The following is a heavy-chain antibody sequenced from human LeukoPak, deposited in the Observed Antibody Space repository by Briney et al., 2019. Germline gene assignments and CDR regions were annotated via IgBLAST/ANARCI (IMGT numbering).Heavy chain of an antibody. D-gene: IGHD1-1*01. CDR1: GFTFSVYP. CDR3: ARDHNWAFDF. J-gene: IGHJ4*02. V-gene: IGHV3-48*01. CDR2: IRDSGAEM. Sequence: GGSLRLSCAASGFTFSVYPMNWVRQAPGKGLEWLSNIRDSGAEMYYADSVKGQFTITRDNAKNSLYLQMDGLRVEDTAVYFCARDHNWAFDFWGQGTLVTVSS.